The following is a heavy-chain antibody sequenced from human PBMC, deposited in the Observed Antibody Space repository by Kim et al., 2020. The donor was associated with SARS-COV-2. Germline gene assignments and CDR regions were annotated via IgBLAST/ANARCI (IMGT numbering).Heavy chain of an antibody. CDR3: AKSITVRARIYFQH. CDR2: IKLDGSEK. CDR1: GFTFSSYS. V-gene: IGHV3-7*03. Sequence: GGSLRLSCAASGFTFSSYSMSWVRQAPGKGLEWVATIKLDGSEKNYVDSVRGRFTISRDNAKKSLYLQMNSLRAEDTAVYYCAKSITVRARIYFQHWGQG. D-gene: IGHD5-12*01. J-gene: IGHJ1*01.